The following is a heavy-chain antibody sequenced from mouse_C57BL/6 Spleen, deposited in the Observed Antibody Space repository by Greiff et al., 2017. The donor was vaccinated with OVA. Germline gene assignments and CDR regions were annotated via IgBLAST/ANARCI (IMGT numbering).Heavy chain of an antibody. CDR2: IYPGDGDT. V-gene: IGHV1-80*01. J-gene: IGHJ2*01. CDR3: SRGYGREGLDY. Sequence: QVQLQQSGAELVKPGASVKISCKASGYAFSSYWMNWVKQRPGKGLEWIGQIYPGDGDTNYNGKFKGKATLTADKSSSTAYMQLSSLTSEDSAVDFCSRGYGREGLDYWGQGTTLTVSS. D-gene: IGHD1-1*01. CDR1: GYAFSSYW.